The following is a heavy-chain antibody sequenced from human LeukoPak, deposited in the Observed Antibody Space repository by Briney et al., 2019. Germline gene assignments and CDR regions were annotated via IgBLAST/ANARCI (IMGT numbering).Heavy chain of an antibody. CDR1: GGSISSGGYY. J-gene: IGHJ3*02. CDR2: IYYSGST. CDR3: ARGRAFDI. Sequence: TSQTLSLTCTVSGGSISSGGYYWSWIRQHPGKGLEWIGYIYYSGSTYYNPSLKSRVTISVDTPKNQFSLKLSSVTSADTAVYYCARGRAFDIWGQGTMVTVSS. V-gene: IGHV4-31*03.